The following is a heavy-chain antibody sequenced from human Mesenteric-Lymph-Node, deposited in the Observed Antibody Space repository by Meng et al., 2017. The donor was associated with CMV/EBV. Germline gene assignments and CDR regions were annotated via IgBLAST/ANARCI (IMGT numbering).Heavy chain of an antibody. D-gene: IGHD5-24*01. CDR2: ISSSGGTI. V-gene: IGHV3-48*03. CDR1: GFTFSSYE. Sequence: GGSLRLSCAASGFTFSSYEMNWVRQAPGKGLEWVSYISSSGGTIYYADSVKGRFTISRDNARSSLYLQMNSLRAEDTAVYYCARERRERWLQYPHDAFDIWGQGTMVTVSS. CDR3: ARERRERWLQYPHDAFDI. J-gene: IGHJ3*02.